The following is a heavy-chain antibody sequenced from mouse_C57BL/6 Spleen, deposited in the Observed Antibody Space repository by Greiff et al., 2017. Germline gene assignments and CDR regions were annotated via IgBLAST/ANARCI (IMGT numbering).Heavy chain of an antibody. CDR3: ARGEVYYDYEDAMDY. CDR2: INPSNGGT. Sequence: VQLQQPGTELVKPGASVKLSCKASGYTFTSYWMHWVKQRPGQGLEWIGNINPSNGGTNYNEKFKSKATLTVDKSSSTAYMQLSSLTSEDSAVYYCARGEVYYDYEDAMDYWGQGTSVTVSS. D-gene: IGHD2-4*01. CDR1: GYTFTSYW. V-gene: IGHV1-53*01. J-gene: IGHJ4*01.